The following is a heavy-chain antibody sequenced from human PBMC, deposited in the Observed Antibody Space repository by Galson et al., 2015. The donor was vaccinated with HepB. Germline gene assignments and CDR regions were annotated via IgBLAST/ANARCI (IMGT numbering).Heavy chain of an antibody. CDR1: GFTFSSYS. CDR2: ISYSSSII. V-gene: IGHV3-48*01. CDR3: ARVRGSSLNYYYMDV. D-gene: IGHD3-16*01. J-gene: IGHJ6*03. Sequence: SLRLSCAASGFTFSSYSMKWVRQAPGKGLEWVSYISYSSSIIYYADSVKGRFTISRDNAKNSLYLQMNSLRAEDTAVYYCARVRGSSLNYYYMDVWGKGTTVTVSS.